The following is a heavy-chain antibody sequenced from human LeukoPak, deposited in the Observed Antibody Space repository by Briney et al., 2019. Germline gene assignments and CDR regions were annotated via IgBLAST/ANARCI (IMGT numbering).Heavy chain of an antibody. V-gene: IGHV4-34*01. J-gene: IGHJ4*02. Sequence: PSETLFLTCAVDGGSLSGSNWSWIRRPPGRGLEWIGEIYNSGSTIYNPSLKGRVTISVDTSKNQLSLNLNSVTAADTAVYYCVRAHDYWGQGALVTVSS. CDR3: VRAHDY. CDR1: GGSLSGSN. CDR2: IYNSGST.